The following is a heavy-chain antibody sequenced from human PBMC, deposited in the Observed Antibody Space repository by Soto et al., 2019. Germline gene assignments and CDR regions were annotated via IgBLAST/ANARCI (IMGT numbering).Heavy chain of an antibody. Sequence: PGGSLRLSCAASGFTFSNYGMSWVRQATGKGLEWVSFISSSSTYIFYADSVKGRFTISRDNAKNSLFLQMNSLRDEDTAVYYCARRYCSTTNCYAFDSWGQGTLVTVSS. J-gene: IGHJ4*02. V-gene: IGHV3-21*01. CDR1: GFTFSNYG. CDR3: ARRYCSTTNCYAFDS. CDR2: ISSSSTYI. D-gene: IGHD2-2*01.